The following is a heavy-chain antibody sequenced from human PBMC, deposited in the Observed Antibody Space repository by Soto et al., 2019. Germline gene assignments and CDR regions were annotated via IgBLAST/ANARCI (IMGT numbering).Heavy chain of an antibody. V-gene: IGHV1-46*03. Sequence: GASVKVSCKASGYIFSSYYMHWVRQAPRQGLEWMGIINPSGGGTNYAQKFQGRVSMTRGTSTSTVYMELSSLRSEDTAVYYCARATTRYYMDVWGKGTTVTVSS. J-gene: IGHJ6*03. CDR3: ARATTRYYMDV. CDR1: GYIFSSYY. D-gene: IGHD4-17*01. CDR2: INPSGGGT.